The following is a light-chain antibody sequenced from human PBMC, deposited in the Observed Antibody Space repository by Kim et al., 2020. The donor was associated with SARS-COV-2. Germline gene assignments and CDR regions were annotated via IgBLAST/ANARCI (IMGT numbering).Light chain of an antibody. CDR2: DAS. J-gene: IGKJ4*01. CDR1: QSVSSY. V-gene: IGKV3-11*01. CDR3: QQRSNWPLT. Sequence: LSPGERATLSGRASQSVSSYLAWYQQKAGQAPRLLIYDASSRATGIPARFSGSGSGTDFTLTISSLEPEDFAVYYCQQRSNWPLTFGGGTKVDIK.